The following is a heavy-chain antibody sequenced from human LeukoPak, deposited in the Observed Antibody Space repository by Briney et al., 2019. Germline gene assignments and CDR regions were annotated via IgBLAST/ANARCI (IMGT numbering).Heavy chain of an antibody. CDR3: ARVIGSYGDSAY. D-gene: IGHD4-17*01. CDR1: GFTFSSFS. Sequence: GGSLRLSCAASGFTFSSFSMNWVRQAPGKGLEWISYITSCSSSMYYADSVKGRFTISRDNAKNSLYLQMNSLRADDTAVYYCARVIGSYGDSAYWGQGTLVTVSS. J-gene: IGHJ4*02. V-gene: IGHV3-48*04. CDR2: ITSCSSSM.